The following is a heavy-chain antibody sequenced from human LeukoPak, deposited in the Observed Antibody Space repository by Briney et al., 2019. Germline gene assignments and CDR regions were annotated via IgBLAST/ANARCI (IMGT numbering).Heavy chain of an antibody. Sequence: KPGGSLRLSCAASGFTFSSYAMGWVRQAPGKGLEWVSYISSSSSYTNYADSVKGRFTISRDNAKNSLYLQMNSLRADDTAIYYCAKAPLGSCSRVRCYHFDSWGQGTLVTVSS. CDR1: GFTFSSYA. J-gene: IGHJ4*02. CDR2: ISSSSSYT. CDR3: AKAPLGSCSRVRCYHFDS. V-gene: IGHV3-11*05. D-gene: IGHD2-15*01.